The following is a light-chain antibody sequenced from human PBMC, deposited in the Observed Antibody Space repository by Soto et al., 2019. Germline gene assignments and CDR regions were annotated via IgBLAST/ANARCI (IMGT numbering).Light chain of an antibody. Sequence: DIVMTQSPDSLAVSLGERATMNCKCSRSVLYKSNNKNHLAWYQQKPGQPPQLIIYWASTRESGVPERFSGRGSGTDVTLTISSLEAEDVAFYWCQQYFDVPFTFGGGTKVEI. J-gene: IGKJ4*01. CDR3: QQYFDVPFT. V-gene: IGKV4-1*01. CDR1: RSVLYKSNNKNH. CDR2: WAS.